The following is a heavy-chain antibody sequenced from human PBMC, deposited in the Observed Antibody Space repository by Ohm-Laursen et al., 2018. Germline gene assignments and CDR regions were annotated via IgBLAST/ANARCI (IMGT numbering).Heavy chain of an antibody. CDR3: AKARYHSSSLMDV. CDR2: IKQDGGEK. Sequence: SLRLSCSASGFTFSNYWMSWVRQTPGKGLEWVANIKQDGGEKNFADSVKGRFTISRDNAKNSLYLQMNSLRAEDTALYYCAKARYHSSSLMDVWGQGTTVTVSS. J-gene: IGHJ6*02. D-gene: IGHD6-6*01. CDR1: GFTFSNYW. V-gene: IGHV3-7*03.